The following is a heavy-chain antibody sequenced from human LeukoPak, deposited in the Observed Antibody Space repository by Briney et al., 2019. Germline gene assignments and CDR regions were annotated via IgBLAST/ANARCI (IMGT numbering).Heavy chain of an antibody. J-gene: IGHJ4*02. D-gene: IGHD1-26*01. Sequence: GGSLRLSCAASGFTVSSNYMSWVRQAPGKGLEWVSVIYSGGSTYYADSVKGRFTISRDNSKNTLYLQMNSLRAEDTAVYYCARSLPRGSYPGYWGQGTLVTVSS. CDR2: IYSGGST. V-gene: IGHV3-53*01. CDR3: ARSLPRGSYPGY. CDR1: GFTVSSNY.